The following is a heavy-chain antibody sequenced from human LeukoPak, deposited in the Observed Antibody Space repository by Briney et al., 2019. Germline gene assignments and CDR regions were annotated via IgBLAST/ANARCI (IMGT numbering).Heavy chain of an antibody. CDR2: ISYDGSNK. CDR3: AKEAGGIAVAGEARYFDY. V-gene: IGHV3-30*18. J-gene: IGHJ4*02. CDR1: GCTFSSYG. D-gene: IGHD6-19*01. Sequence: GWSLRLSCAASGCTFSSYGMHWVRQAPGKGLEGAAVISYDGSNKYYADSVKARFTISRDNSKNTLYLQMNSLRAEDTAVYYCAKEAGGIAVAGEARYFDYWGQGTLVTVSS.